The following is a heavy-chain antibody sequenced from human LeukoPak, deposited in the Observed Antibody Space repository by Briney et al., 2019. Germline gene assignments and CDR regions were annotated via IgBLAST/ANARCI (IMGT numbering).Heavy chain of an antibody. CDR1: GGSISTYY. Sequence: LSLTCNVSGGSISTYYWSWIRQPPGKGLEWIAFISSSGSHTNHADSVKGRFTISRDNAKNSLFLQMYSLRDEDTAVYYCARGSDWNHDVSFSWGQGTLVTVSS. CDR2: ISSSGSHT. V-gene: IGHV3-11*06. CDR3: ARGSDWNHDVSFS. D-gene: IGHD1-1*01. J-gene: IGHJ5*02.